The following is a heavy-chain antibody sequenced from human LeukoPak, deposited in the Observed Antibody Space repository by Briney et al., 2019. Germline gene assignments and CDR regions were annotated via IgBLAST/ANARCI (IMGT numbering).Heavy chain of an antibody. CDR1: GGSISSYY. Sequence: PSETLSLTCTVSGGSISSYYWSWIRQPPGKGLEWIGYIYYSGSTNYNPSLKSRVTISVDTSKNQFSLKLSSVTAADTAVYYCARVDSSGWYAYAFDIWGQGTMVTVSS. CDR2: IYYSGST. J-gene: IGHJ3*02. V-gene: IGHV4-59*01. D-gene: IGHD6-19*01. CDR3: ARVDSSGWYAYAFDI.